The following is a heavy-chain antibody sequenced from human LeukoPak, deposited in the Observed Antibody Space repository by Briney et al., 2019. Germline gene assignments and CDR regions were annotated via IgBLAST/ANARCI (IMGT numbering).Heavy chain of an antibody. CDR2: IRYDGSNK. CDR3: AKDRSSSWSAHLGY. V-gene: IGHV3-30*02. CDR1: GFTFSSYG. J-gene: IGHJ4*02. D-gene: IGHD6-13*01. Sequence: GGSLRLSCAASGFTFSSYGMHWVRQAPGKGLEWVAFIRYDGSNKYYADSVKGRFTISRDNSKNTLYLQMNSLRAEDTAVYYCAKDRSSSWSAHLGYWGQGTLVTVSS.